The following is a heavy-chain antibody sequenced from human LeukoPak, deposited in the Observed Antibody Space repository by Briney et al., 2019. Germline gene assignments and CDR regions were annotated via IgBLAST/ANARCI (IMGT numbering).Heavy chain of an antibody. J-gene: IGHJ4*02. Sequence: SETLSLTCTVSGGSISSSSYYWGWIRQPPGKGLEWIGSIYYSGSTYYNPSLKSRVTISVDTSKNQFSPKLNSVTVADTAVYYCARSSEYGDPFNYWGQGTLVTVSS. CDR1: GGSISSSSYY. CDR3: ARSSEYGDPFNY. V-gene: IGHV4-39*01. D-gene: IGHD4-17*01. CDR2: IYYSGST.